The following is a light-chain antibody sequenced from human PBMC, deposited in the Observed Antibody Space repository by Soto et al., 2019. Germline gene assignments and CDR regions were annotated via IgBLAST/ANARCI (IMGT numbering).Light chain of an antibody. CDR3: QPDNRYYA. CDR1: QSISSW. J-gene: IGKJ2*01. Sequence: DIQMTQSPSTLSASVGDRVTITCRASQSISSWLAWYQQKPGKAPKLLIYKASSLESGVPSRFTGSVSGTEFSLSTSSLQPDAFATYYCQPDNRYYAFGQGTKLEIK. V-gene: IGKV1-5*03. CDR2: KAS.